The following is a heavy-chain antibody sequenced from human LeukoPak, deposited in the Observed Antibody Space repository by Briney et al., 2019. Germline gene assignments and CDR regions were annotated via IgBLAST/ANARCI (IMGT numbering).Heavy chain of an antibody. CDR1: GFTFSNHA. Sequence: PGGSLRLSCAASGFTFSNHAMTWVRQAPGKGLEWVSSISDGGGRTYYADSVKGRFTISRDSSKNTLYLEMNSLRVDDTAVYYCAEDSTASFDYWGQGTLVTVSS. CDR2: ISDGGGRT. D-gene: IGHD2-21*02. J-gene: IGHJ4*02. CDR3: AEDSTASFDY. V-gene: IGHV3-23*01.